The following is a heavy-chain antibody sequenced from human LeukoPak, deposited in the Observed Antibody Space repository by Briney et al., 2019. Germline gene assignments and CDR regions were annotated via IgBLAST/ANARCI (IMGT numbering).Heavy chain of an antibody. Sequence: SSETLSLTCTVSGGSISSGSYSWTWIRQPAGKGLEWIGRIYPSGSTNYTPSLRSRVTISIDTSKNQFSLMLSSVTAADTAVYYCARGLRYFDWNRGSQNYYYMDVWGKGTTVTISS. D-gene: IGHD3-9*01. CDR3: ARGLRYFDWNRGSQNYYYMDV. CDR2: IYPSGST. V-gene: IGHV4-61*02. J-gene: IGHJ6*03. CDR1: GGSISSGSYS.